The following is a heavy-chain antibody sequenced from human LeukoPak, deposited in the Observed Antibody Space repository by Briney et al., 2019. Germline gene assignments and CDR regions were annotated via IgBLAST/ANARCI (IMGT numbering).Heavy chain of an antibody. V-gene: IGHV3-20*04. D-gene: IGHD3-10*01. J-gene: IGHJ6*03. CDR2: VSWNGGST. CDR3: ARRGFGELSHYYYMSG. Sequence: GGSLRLSCAASGFTFGNYGMTWVRQAPGKGLGWVSGVSWNGGSTGYADSVKGRFTISRDNAKNSLYLQMNSLRAEGTAFYYCARRGFGELSHYYYMSGSSKGTTVTVSS. CDR1: GFTFGNYG.